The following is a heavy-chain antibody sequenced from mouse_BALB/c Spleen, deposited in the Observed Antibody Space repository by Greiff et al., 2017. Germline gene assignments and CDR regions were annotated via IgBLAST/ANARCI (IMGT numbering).Heavy chain of an antibody. J-gene: IGHJ4*01. D-gene: IGHD2-10*02. CDR1: GYTFTDYW. Sequence: VQLQQPGAELVMPGASVKMSCKASGYTFTDYWMHWVKQRPGQGLEWIGAIDTSDSYTSYNQKFKGKATLTVDESSSTAYMQLSSLTSEDSAVYYCARSKYGNYIWAMDYWGQGTSVTVSS. V-gene: IGHV1-69*01. CDR3: ARSKYGNYIWAMDY. CDR2: IDTSDSYT.